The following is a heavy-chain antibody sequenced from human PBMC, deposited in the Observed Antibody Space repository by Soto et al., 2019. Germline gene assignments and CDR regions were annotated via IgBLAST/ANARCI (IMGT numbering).Heavy chain of an antibody. J-gene: IGHJ4*02. CDR3: AKDRNQWLVRFFFDY. Sequence: QVQLVESGGGVVQPGRSLRLSCAASGFTFSSYGMQWVRQAPGKGLEWWAVMSYDGSSKYYADSVKGRFIISRDNSKNMLYLQMNSLRAEDTAVYYCAKDRNQWLVRFFFDYWGQGTLVTVSS. CDR1: GFTFSSYG. V-gene: IGHV3-30*18. CDR2: MSYDGSSK. D-gene: IGHD6-19*01.